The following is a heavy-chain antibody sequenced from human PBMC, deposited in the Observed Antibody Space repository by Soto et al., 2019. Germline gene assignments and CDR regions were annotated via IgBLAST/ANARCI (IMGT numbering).Heavy chain of an antibody. CDR2: IYSGGNT. CDR1: GFTVSTKY. V-gene: IGHV3-66*01. Sequence: EVQLVESGGGLVQPGGSLRLSCAASGFTVSTKYMSWVRQAPGKGLEWVSVIYSGGNTFYEDSVRGRFTISRDNSKNTVNLQMNSLRAEDTAVYYCARDPWAADYWGQGTLVTVSS. D-gene: IGHD3-16*01. CDR3: ARDPWAADY. J-gene: IGHJ4*02.